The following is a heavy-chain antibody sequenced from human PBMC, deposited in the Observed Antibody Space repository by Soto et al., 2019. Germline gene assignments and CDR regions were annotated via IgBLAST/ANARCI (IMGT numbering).Heavy chain of an antibody. J-gene: IGHJ3*02. Sequence: GGSLRLSCAASGFTFSDYAMNWVRQAPGKGLEWVSLISWDGGSTYYADSVKGRFTISRDNSKNSLYLQMNSLRAEDTALYYGAAGSSWYNDAFDIWGQGTMVTVSS. CDR2: ISWDGGST. CDR3: AAGSSWYNDAFDI. V-gene: IGHV3-43D*03. CDR1: GFTFSDYA. D-gene: IGHD6-13*01.